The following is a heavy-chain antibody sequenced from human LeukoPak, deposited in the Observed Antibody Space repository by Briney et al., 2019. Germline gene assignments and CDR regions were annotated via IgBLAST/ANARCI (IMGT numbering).Heavy chain of an antibody. CDR3: ARDSYGDANFDS. Sequence: PGGSLRLSCAASGFTFTSYNMNWVRQAPGKGLQWVSGISGSGVSTYYADSVKGRFTISRDISKNAVYLQMNSLRAEDTAVYYCARDSYGDANFDSWGQGTLVTVSS. J-gene: IGHJ4*02. CDR1: GFTFTSYN. V-gene: IGHV3-23*01. D-gene: IGHD4-17*01. CDR2: ISGSGVST.